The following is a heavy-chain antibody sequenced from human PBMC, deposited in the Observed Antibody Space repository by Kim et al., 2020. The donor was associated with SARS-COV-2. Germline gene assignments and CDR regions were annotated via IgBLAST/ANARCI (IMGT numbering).Heavy chain of an antibody. CDR3: ARQDDYNILTGYHSGAFDI. CDR2: IYPGDSDT. V-gene: IGHV5-51*01. Sequence: GESLKISCKGSGYSFTTYWIGWVRQMPGKGLEWMGIIYPGDSDTRYSPSFQGQVTFSVDKSITTAYLQWSSLKASDTAMYYCARQDDYNILTGYHSGAFDIWGQGTMVTVSS. CDR1: GYSFTTYW. D-gene: IGHD3-9*01. J-gene: IGHJ3*02.